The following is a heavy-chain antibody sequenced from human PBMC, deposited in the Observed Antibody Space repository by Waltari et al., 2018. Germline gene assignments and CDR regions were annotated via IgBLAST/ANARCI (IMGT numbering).Heavy chain of an antibody. CDR3: ARPRTTVGTGLWNDGLQI. D-gene: IGHD1-1*01. Sequence: QVQLVQSGAEVKKPGSSVKVSCKASGGTFSNYAITWVRQAPGQGLEWMGGLYPVCRSAHYGQNFLDSVTITADESTSTAYMELMGLTSDDTAVYYCARPRTTVGTGLWNDGLQIWGQGTLVTVSS. V-gene: IGHV1-69*01. CDR2: LYPVCRSA. J-gene: IGHJ3*02. CDR1: GGTFSNYA.